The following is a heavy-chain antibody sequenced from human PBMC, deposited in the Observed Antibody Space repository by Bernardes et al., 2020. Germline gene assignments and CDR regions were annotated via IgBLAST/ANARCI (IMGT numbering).Heavy chain of an antibody. CDR3: ARSPFRGPAAIPWFDP. Sequence: ASVKVSCKASGYTFTNYAIHWVRQAPGQRLEWMGWINAGNGNTKNSQKFQGRVTITRDTSASTVYMELSSLRSEDRAVYYCARSPFRGPAAIPWFDPWGQGTLVTVSS. CDR1: GYTFTNYA. V-gene: IGHV1-3*01. D-gene: IGHD2-2*02. J-gene: IGHJ5*02. CDR2: INAGNGNT.